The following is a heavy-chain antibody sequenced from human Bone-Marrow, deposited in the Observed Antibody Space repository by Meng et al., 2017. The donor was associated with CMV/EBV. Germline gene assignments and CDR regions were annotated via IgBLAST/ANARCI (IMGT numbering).Heavy chain of an antibody. CDR3: ANGKEAIVSTPRISGWVY. J-gene: IGHJ4*02. Sequence: FNFRDYYMSWIRQAPGKGLEWVAAILYDGSNKYYADSVRDRFTISRDNSKNILYLQMDSLRAGDTAVYFCANGKEAIVSTPRISGWVYWGQGTLVTVSS. CDR2: ILYDGSNK. D-gene: IGHD2/OR15-2a*01. CDR1: FNFRDYY. V-gene: IGHV3-30*18.